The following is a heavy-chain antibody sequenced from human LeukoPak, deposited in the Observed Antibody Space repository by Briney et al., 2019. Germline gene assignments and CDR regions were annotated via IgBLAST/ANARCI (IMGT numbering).Heavy chain of an antibody. V-gene: IGHV3-7*03. CDR3: ARRYFDY. J-gene: IGHJ4*02. CDR2: IKQDGSAK. CDR1: GFIFSDYW. Sequence: GGSLRLSCVVSGFIFSDYWMSWVRQAPGKGLEWVANIKQDGSAKHYVDSVKGRFTISRDNAKNSLYLQMNSLRAEDTAIYYCARRYFDYWGQGTLVTVSS.